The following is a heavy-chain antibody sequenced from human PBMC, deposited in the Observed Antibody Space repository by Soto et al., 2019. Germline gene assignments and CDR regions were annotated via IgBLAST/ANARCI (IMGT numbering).Heavy chain of an antibody. J-gene: IGHJ4*02. Sequence: PGESLKISCKGSGYSFAGYWITWVRQKPGKGLEWMGRIDPSDSQTYYSPSFRGHVTISATKSISTVFLQWSSLRASDTAMYYCARQIYDSDTGPNFQYYFDSWGQGTPVTVSS. D-gene: IGHD3-22*01. V-gene: IGHV5-10-1*01. CDR2: IDPSDSQT. CDR1: GYSFAGYW. CDR3: ARQIYDSDTGPNFQYYFDS.